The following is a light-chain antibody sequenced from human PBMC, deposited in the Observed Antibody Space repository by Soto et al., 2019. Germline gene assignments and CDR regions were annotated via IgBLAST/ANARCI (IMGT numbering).Light chain of an antibody. CDR2: QDS. CDR1: KLGDKY. V-gene: IGLV3-1*01. Sequence: SYELTQPPSVSGSPGQTASITCSGDKLGDKYACWYQQKPGQSPVLVIYQDSKRPSGIPERFSGSNSGNTATLTISGTQAMDEADYSCQAWDSSYVVFGGGTKLTVL. CDR3: QAWDSSYVV. J-gene: IGLJ2*01.